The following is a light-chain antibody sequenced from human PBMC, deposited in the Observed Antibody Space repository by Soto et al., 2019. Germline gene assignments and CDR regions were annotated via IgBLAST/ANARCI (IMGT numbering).Light chain of an antibody. CDR1: QSVTSNY. V-gene: IGKV3-20*01. J-gene: IGKJ1*01. CDR2: GAS. CDR3: QQYGSSPTT. Sequence: EIEFTQSPGTLSLSPGERATLSCRASQSVTSNYLAWYQQKPGQAPRLLIFGASIRATGLPDRFSGSGSGTDFTLTITRLEPEDSAVYHCQQYGSSPTTFGQGTKVDI.